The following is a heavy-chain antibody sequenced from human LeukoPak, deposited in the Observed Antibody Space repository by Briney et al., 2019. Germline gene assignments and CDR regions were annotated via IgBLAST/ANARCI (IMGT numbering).Heavy chain of an antibody. D-gene: IGHD6-13*01. CDR1: GFTFSTYW. CDR2: IKQDGSEK. CDR3: ASFGKQRLVGSDY. V-gene: IGHV3-7*05. Sequence: PGGSLRLSCAASGFTFSTYWMSWVRQAPGKGLEWVANIKQDGSEKSYVDSVKGRFTISRDNAKNSLYLQMNSLRAEDTAVYYCASFGKQRLVGSDYWGQGTLVTVSS. J-gene: IGHJ4*02.